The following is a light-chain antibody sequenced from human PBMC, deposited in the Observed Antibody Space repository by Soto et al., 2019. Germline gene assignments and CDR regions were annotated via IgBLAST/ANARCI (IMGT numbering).Light chain of an antibody. Sequence: IVMTQYPVIPSLSPGERATLSCGASRGVSASLAWYQHQPGQTPRLLIFGASSRAAGVPARFSGSGSGTEVTITISSLQPEDSAVYYCQQYGDWPRTFGQGTKVDIK. CDR2: GAS. CDR1: RGVSAS. J-gene: IGKJ1*01. CDR3: QQYGDWPRT. V-gene: IGKV3-15*01.